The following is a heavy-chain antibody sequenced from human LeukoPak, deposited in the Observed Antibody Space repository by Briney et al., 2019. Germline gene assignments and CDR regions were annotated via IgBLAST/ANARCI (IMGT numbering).Heavy chain of an antibody. J-gene: IGHJ4*02. V-gene: IGHV3-21*06. Sequence: GGSLRLSCTASGLTFSTSGFKWVRQAPGKGLEWVASIGPTGSDRYHADSIKGRFTISRDKANNFLYLQMNSLRAEDTAVYYCATETNGRHYDYWGQGTLLTVSS. D-gene: IGHD1-14*01. CDR2: IGPTGSDR. CDR3: ATETNGRHYDY. CDR1: GLTFSTSG.